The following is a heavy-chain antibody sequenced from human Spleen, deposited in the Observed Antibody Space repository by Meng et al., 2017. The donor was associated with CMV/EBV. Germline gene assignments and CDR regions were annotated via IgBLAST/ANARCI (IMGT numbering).Heavy chain of an antibody. V-gene: IGHV3-74*01. D-gene: IGHD4-11*01. CDR3: AKWDDYSNWFDP. CDR2: INSDGSST. Sequence: GGSLRLSCAASGFTFSSYWMHWVRQAPGKGLVWVSRINSDGSSTSYADSVKGRFTISRDNAKNTLYLQMNSLRAEDTAVYYCAKWDDYSNWFDPWGQGTLVTVSS. J-gene: IGHJ5*02. CDR1: GFTFSSYW.